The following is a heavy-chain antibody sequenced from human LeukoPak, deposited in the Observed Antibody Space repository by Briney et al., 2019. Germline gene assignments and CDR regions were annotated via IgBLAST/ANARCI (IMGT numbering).Heavy chain of an antibody. CDR1: GESFSGYY. Sequence: SETLSLTCAVYGESFSGYYWSWIRQPPGKGLEWIGEINHSGSTNYNPSLKSRVTISVDTSKNQFSLKLSSVTAADTAVYYCARNGDGLLWFGEFYYWGQGTLVTVSS. J-gene: IGHJ4*02. CDR3: ARNGDGLLWFGEFYY. CDR2: INHSGST. V-gene: IGHV4-34*01. D-gene: IGHD3-10*01.